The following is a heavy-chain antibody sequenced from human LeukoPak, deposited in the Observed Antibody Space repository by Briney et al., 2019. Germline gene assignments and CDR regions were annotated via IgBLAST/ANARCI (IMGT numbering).Heavy chain of an antibody. D-gene: IGHD2-15*01. V-gene: IGHV3-30*18. Sequence: PGGSLRLSCAASGFTFSNYGMHWVRQAPGKGLEWVAVISYDGSNKYYADSVEGRFTISRDNSQNTLYLQMNSLRAEDTAVYFCAKTYCSGGSCYGSLYYFDYWGQGTLVTVSS. CDR1: GFTFSNYG. J-gene: IGHJ4*02. CDR2: ISYDGSNK. CDR3: AKTYCSGGSCYGSLYYFDY.